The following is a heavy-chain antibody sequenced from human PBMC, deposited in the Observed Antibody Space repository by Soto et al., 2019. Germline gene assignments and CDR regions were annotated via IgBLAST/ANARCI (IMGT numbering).Heavy chain of an antibody. D-gene: IGHD3-3*02. Sequence: QLQLQESGPGLVKTSETVSLTCTVSGGSISSSSYYWAWIRQPPGKGLEWSGNIYYTGTTYYNPSLNSRVPISVDRSKDQFSPELNSVTAPDTAVYYCARREFSTSPLDPWGQGTLVTVSS. CDR2: IYYTGTT. J-gene: IGHJ5*02. CDR1: GGSISSSSYY. V-gene: IGHV4-39*01. CDR3: ARREFSTSPLDP.